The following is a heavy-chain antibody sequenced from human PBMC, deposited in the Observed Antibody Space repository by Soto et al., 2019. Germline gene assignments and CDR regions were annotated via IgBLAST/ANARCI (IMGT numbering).Heavy chain of an antibody. V-gene: IGHV4-39*01. J-gene: IGHJ6*02. Sequence: TSETLSLTCTVSGGSISSSNYYWGWIRQPPGKGREWIGSIYYSGSTYYNPSLKSRVTISVDTSKNQFSLKLSSVTAADTAVYYCARPGIAAAGTTYYYYYDMDVWGQGTTVTVSS. CDR3: ARPGIAAAGTTYYYYYDMDV. CDR1: GGSISSSNYY. D-gene: IGHD6-13*01. CDR2: IYYSGST.